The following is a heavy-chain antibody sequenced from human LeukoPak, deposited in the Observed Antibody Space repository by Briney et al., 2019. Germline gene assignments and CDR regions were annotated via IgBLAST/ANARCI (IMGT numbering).Heavy chain of an antibody. Sequence: AGTSLRLSCAASGFNFQICAMHWVRQAPGKGLEWVAIISYGGDNKYYADSVKGRFTISRDNSKSMLYLQMNGLRPEDTAVYYCSRDGPRDYDILTALDYWGQGTVVSVSS. D-gene: IGHD3-9*01. CDR3: SRDGPRDYDILTALDY. CDR2: ISYGGDNK. V-gene: IGHV3-30*04. J-gene: IGHJ4*02. CDR1: GFNFQICA.